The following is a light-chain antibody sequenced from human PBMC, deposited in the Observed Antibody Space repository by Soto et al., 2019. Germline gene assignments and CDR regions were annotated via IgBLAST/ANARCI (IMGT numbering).Light chain of an antibody. J-gene: IGLJ2*01. CDR3: GADHGSGSNFVVV. Sequence: QLVLTQPPSASASLGASVTLTCTLSSGYSDYKVEWYQQRPGKGPRFVMRVGTGEIVGSKGDGIPDRFSVLGSGLNRNLTIKNIQEEDEGDYHCGADHGSGSNFVVVFGGGTKLTVL. CDR1: SGYSDYK. V-gene: IGLV9-49*01. CDR2: VGTGEIVG.